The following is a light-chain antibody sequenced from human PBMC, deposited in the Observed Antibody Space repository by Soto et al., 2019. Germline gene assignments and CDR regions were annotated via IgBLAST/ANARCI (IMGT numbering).Light chain of an antibody. CDR3: TSYTRNSPNYV. CDR2: EVR. Sequence: QSALTHPASVSGSPGQSITISCTGTSSDIGGYNYVSWYQQHPGKAPKLMIYEVRNRPSGVSNRFSASKSGNTASLTISGLQAEDEADYYCTSYTRNSPNYVFGTGTQVTDL. V-gene: IGLV2-14*01. CDR1: SSDIGGYNY. J-gene: IGLJ1*01.